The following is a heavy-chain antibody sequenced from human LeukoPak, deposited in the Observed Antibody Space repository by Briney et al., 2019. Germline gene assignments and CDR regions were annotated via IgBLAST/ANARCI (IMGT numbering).Heavy chain of an antibody. D-gene: IGHD1-26*01. Sequence: PGGSLRLSCAASGFTFTTYAMTWVRQAPGKGLEWVSTISSSGNTTFYADSVKGRFTISRHNSKITLYLQMNSLRAEDTAVYYCAKSGSPSLSTSYYGMDVWGQGTTVTVSS. CDR3: AKSGSPSLSTSYYGMDV. V-gene: IGHV3-23*01. J-gene: IGHJ6*02. CDR2: ISSSGNTT. CDR1: GFTFTTYA.